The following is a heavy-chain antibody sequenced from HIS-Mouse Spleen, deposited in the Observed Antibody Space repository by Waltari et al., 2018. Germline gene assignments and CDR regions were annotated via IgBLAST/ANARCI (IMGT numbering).Heavy chain of an antibody. CDR3: AREIPYSSSWYDWYFDL. CDR2: IYYSGRT. CDR1: RGSIRSSSYY. V-gene: IGHV4-39*07. D-gene: IGHD6-13*01. Sequence: QLQLQESGPGLVTPSETLSLPCTVPRGSIRSSSYYRGWSRQPPGKGLEWIGCIYYSGRTYYNPSLKSRVTISVDTSKNQFSLKLSSVTAADTAVYYCAREIPYSSSWYDWYFDLWGRGTLVTVSS. J-gene: IGHJ2*01.